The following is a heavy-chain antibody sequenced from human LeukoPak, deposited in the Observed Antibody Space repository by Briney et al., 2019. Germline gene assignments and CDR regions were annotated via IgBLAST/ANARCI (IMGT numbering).Heavy chain of an antibody. CDR2: INPIFGTA. CDR3: ASANYYDSSGYYFFDY. D-gene: IGHD3-22*01. V-gene: IGHV1-69*05. J-gene: IGHJ4*02. Sequence: GASVKVSCKASGGTFSSYAISWVRQAPGQGLEWMGRINPIFGTANYAQKFQGRVTITTDESTSTAYMELSSLRSEDTAVYYCASANYYDSSGYYFFDYWGQGTLVTVSS. CDR1: GGTFSSYA.